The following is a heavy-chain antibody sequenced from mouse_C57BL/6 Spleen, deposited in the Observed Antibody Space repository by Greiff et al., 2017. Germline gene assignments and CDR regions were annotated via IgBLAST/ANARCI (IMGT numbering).Heavy chain of an antibody. CDR3: TRSSYGYEAY. D-gene: IGHD2-2*01. Sequence: VKLMESGAELVRPGASVTLSCKASGYTFTDYEMHWVKQTPVHGLEWIGAIDPETGGTAYNQKFKGKAILTADKSSSTAYMELRSLTSEDSAVYYCTRSSYGYEAYWGQGTLVTVSA. CDR2: IDPETGGT. V-gene: IGHV1-15*01. J-gene: IGHJ3*01. CDR1: GYTFTDYE.